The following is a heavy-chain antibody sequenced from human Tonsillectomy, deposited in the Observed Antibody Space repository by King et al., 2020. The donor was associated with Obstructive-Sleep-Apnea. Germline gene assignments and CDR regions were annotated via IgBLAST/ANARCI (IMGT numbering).Heavy chain of an antibody. J-gene: IGHJ4*02. Sequence: QLQESGRGLVKPSETLSLTCTVSVGSISSYYWSWIRQPPGKGLELIGYIYYRGSTNYNPSLNIRVTISVDTSKNQFSLKVTSVTAADTAVYYCANAPNHYYFDFWGQGTLVTVSS. D-gene: IGHD1-14*01. CDR3: ANAPNHYYFDF. CDR1: VGSISSYY. CDR2: IYYRGST. V-gene: IGHV4-59*08.